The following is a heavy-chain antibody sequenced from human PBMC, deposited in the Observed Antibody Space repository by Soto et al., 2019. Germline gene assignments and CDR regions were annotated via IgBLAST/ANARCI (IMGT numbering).Heavy chain of an antibody. D-gene: IGHD3-22*01. CDR2: IYHSGST. V-gene: IGHV4-38-2*01. Sequence: SETLSLTCAVSGYSISSGYYWGWIRQPPGKGLEWIGSIYHSGSTYYNPSLRSRVTISVDTSKNQFSLKLSSVTAADTAVYYCARGGERITMIVVAPDYWGQGTLVTVSS. CDR1: GYSISSGYY. J-gene: IGHJ4*02. CDR3: ARGGERITMIVVAPDY.